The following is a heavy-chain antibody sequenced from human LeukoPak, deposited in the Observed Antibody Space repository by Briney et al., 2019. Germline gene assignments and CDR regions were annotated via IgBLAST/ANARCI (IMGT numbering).Heavy chain of an antibody. D-gene: IGHD3-16*01. CDR1: GGSISSYY. V-gene: IGHV4-59*01. Sequence: ASETLSLTCTASGGSISSYYWSWIRQPPGKGLEWIGSIYVSASTNYNPSLKSRVTISVDTSKNPFSLKLNSVTAADTAVYYCARGWAYFDYWGQGTLVTVSA. CDR2: IYVSAST. CDR3: ARGWAYFDY. J-gene: IGHJ4*02.